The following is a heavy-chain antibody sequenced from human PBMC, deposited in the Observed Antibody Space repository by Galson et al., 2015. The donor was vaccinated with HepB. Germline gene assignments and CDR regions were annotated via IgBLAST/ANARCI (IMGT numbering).Heavy chain of an antibody. CDR3: ARDVGDCSSTSCPPADWFDP. CDR1: GYTFTSYY. J-gene: IGHJ5*02. D-gene: IGHD2-2*01. Sequence: SVKVSCKASGYTFTSYYMHWVRQAPGQGLEWMGIINPSGGSISYAQKFQGRVTMTRDTSTSTVYMELSSLRSEDTAVYYCARDVGDCSSTSCPPADWFDPWGQGTLVTVSS. V-gene: IGHV1-46*01. CDR2: INPSGGSI.